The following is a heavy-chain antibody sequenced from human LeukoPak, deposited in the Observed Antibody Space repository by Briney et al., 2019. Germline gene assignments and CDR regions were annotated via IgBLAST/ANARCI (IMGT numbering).Heavy chain of an antibody. Sequence: ASVKVSCKASGYTFTGYYMHWVRQAPGQGLEWMGWINPNSGGTNYAQKFQGRVTMTRDTSISTAYMELSRLSSDDTAIYYCAGRPDTAIVPIFDYWGQGTLVTVSS. J-gene: IGHJ4*02. CDR2: INPNSGGT. CDR1: GYTFTGYY. CDR3: AGRPDTAIVPIFDY. V-gene: IGHV1-2*02. D-gene: IGHD5-18*01.